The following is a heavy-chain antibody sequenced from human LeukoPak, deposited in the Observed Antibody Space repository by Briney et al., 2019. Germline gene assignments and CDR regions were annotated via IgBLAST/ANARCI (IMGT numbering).Heavy chain of an antibody. D-gene: IGHD2-2*03. J-gene: IGHJ5*02. Sequence: ASLKVSCKASGYSFTSFGFTWVRQAPGQGLEWMGCISVFNDNTKYSQNFQGRVTLTTDVYTSTPSMELRSLRVDDTAVYYCARDPGYCRTTTCPNWFDPWGQGTLVTVSS. CDR2: ISVFNDNT. CDR3: ARDPGYCRTTTCPNWFDP. CDR1: GYSFTSFG. V-gene: IGHV1-18*01.